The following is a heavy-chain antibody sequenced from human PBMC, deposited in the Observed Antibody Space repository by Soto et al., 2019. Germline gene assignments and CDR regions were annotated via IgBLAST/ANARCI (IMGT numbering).Heavy chain of an antibody. CDR1: GFTFDDYT. J-gene: IGHJ4*02. D-gene: IGHD3-22*01. V-gene: IGHV3-43*01. CDR2: ISWDGGST. CDR3: AKSFPYYYDSSGYAIDY. Sequence: VQLVESGGGLVKPGGSLRLSCAASGFTFDDYTMHWVRQAPGKGLEWVSLISWDGGSTYYADSVKGRFTISRDNSKNSLYLQMNSLRTEDTALYYCAKSFPYYYDSSGYAIDYWGQGTLVTVSS.